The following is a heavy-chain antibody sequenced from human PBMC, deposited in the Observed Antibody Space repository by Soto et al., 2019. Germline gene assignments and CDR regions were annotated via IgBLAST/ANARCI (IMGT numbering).Heavy chain of an antibody. CDR1: GDSISGSPYF. Sequence: QLQLQESGPGLVMPSETLSLTCTVSGDSISGSPYFWGWIRQPPGKRLEWIGSIFYDGYTLYTPSLRGRAPISVDPSKTQFSLNLASVAAADTATYFCARLQAAVPHYWGQGTLVTVSS. J-gene: IGHJ4*02. D-gene: IGHD6-13*01. CDR2: IFYDGYT. V-gene: IGHV4-39*01. CDR3: ARLQAAVPHY.